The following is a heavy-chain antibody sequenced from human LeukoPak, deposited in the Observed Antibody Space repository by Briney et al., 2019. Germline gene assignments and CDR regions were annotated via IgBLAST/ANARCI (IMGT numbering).Heavy chain of an antibody. CDR2: INPNSGGT. CDR1: GYTFTGYY. CDR3: AYDLVVVAATPV. J-gene: IGHJ4*02. V-gene: IGHV1-2*06. Sequence: ASVKVSCKASGYTFTGYYMHWVRQAPGQGLEWMGRINPNSGGTNYAQKFQGRVTMTRDTSISTAYMELSRLRPDDTAVYYCAYDLVVVAATPVWGQGTLVTVSS. D-gene: IGHD2-15*01.